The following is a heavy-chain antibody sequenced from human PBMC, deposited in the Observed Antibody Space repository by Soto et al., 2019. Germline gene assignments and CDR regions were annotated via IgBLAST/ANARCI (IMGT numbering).Heavy chain of an antibody. CDR1: GYTFTNYG. D-gene: IGHD6-13*01. V-gene: IGHV1-18*01. CDR2: ISGYNGNT. J-gene: IGHJ1*01. CDR3: ARGGSSWSAEYYQH. Sequence: QVQLVRSGAEVKKPGASVKVSCKTSGYTFTNYGISWVRQAPGQGPEWMGWISGYNGNTNYAQKLQGRVTMTTDTSTSTAYMELRSLRSDDTAVYYCARGGSSWSAEYYQHWGQGTLVIVSS.